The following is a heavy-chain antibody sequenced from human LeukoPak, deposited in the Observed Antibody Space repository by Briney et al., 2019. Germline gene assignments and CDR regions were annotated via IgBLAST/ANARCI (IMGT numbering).Heavy chain of an antibody. Sequence: PGGSLRLSCVASGFTFCTYDMNWVRQAPGKGLEWVSYLSSTGGTRYYAKSVQGRFTISRDDGKNSLYLQISSLRAEDTAVYYCARAARPKLRFLDFDYWGQGTLLTVSS. CDR2: LSSTGGTR. V-gene: IGHV3-48*01. CDR1: GFTFCTYD. D-gene: IGHD3-3*01. J-gene: IGHJ4*02. CDR3: ARAARPKLRFLDFDY.